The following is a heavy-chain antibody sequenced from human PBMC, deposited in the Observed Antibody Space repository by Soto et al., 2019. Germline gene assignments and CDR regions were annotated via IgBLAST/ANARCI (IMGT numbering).Heavy chain of an antibody. Sequence: SETLSLTCTVSGGSISSYYWSWIRQPPGKGLEWIGYIYYSGSTNYNPSLKSRVTISVDTSKNQFSLKLSSVTAADTAVYYCARDLRSKGNYYYYMDVWGKGTTVTVSS. D-gene: IGHD3-16*01. V-gene: IGHV4-59*01. J-gene: IGHJ6*03. CDR2: IYYSGST. CDR3: ARDLRSKGNYYYYMDV. CDR1: GGSISSYY.